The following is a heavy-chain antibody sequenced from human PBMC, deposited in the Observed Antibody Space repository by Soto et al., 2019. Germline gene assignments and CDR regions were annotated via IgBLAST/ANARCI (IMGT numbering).Heavy chain of an antibody. CDR3: VRGVLS. J-gene: IGHJ1*01. V-gene: IGHV4-31*03. CDR1: GGSISSGGYY. Sequence: QVQLQESGPGLVKASQTLSLTCNVSGGSISSGGYYWTWIRQHPGKGLEWIGNIHHSGSTFYNPSLKSRVSISVDTSKTQVSLKLSSVPAADTAVYFCVRGVLSWGQGTLVTVSS. CDR2: IHHSGST. D-gene: IGHD3-10*01.